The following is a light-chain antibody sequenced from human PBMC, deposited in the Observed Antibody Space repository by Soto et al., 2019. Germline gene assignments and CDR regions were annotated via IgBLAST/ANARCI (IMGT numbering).Light chain of an antibody. CDR3: QHYNNWPYT. J-gene: IGKJ2*01. Sequence: IVLTQSPGTLSLSPGERATLSCRASQSVDSTYLTWYQQKPGQAPRLLIYGASGRATGIPDRFSGSGSGTDFTLTISRLEPEDFAVYYCQHYNNWPYTFGQGTKLEIK. CDR2: GAS. V-gene: IGKV3-20*01. CDR1: QSVDSTY.